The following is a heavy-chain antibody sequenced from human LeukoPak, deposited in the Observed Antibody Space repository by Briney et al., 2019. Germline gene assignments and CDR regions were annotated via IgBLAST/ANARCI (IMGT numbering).Heavy chain of an antibody. Sequence: GGSLRLSCAASGFTFEAYAMHWVRQAPGKGLEWVSAISGSGDGTYYADSVKGRFIISRDNSKNTLYLQVNSLRAEDTAVYYCARFGSNSWTRYFDPWGQGTLVTVSS. D-gene: IGHD3/OR15-3a*01. CDR2: ISGSGDGT. V-gene: IGHV3-23*01. CDR3: ARFGSNSWTRYFDP. J-gene: IGHJ5*02. CDR1: GFTFEAYA.